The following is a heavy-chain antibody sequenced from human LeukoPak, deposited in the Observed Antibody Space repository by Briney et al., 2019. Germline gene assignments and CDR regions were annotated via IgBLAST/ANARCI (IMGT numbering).Heavy chain of an antibody. CDR1: GFTFKTYW. Sequence: GGSLRLSCAASGFTFKTYWMHWVRQTPGKGLFWVSRINGDGRTTNYANSVKGRFTISRDNAKNTVYLQMNSLRAEDTAVYYCARDPSGRYYFGGRRGYFYFDYWGRGTLVTVSS. D-gene: IGHD1-26*01. J-gene: IGHJ4*02. CDR3: ARDPSGRYYFGGRRGYFYFDY. CDR2: INGDGRTT. V-gene: IGHV3-74*01.